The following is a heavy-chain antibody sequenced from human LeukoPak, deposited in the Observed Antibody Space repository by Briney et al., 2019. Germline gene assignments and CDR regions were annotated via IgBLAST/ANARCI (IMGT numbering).Heavy chain of an antibody. V-gene: IGHV3-23*01. Sequence: PGGSLRLSCAASGFIFNNYGLIWVRQAPGKGLEWVSAISNDGGGTNSADCVKGRFTISRDNSKNTLFLQMNSLRAEDTALYYCAKGSSGYFVDLWGQGTLVTVSS. D-gene: IGHD3-22*01. CDR2: ISNDGGGT. CDR1: GFIFNNYG. J-gene: IGHJ5*02. CDR3: AKGSSGYFVDL.